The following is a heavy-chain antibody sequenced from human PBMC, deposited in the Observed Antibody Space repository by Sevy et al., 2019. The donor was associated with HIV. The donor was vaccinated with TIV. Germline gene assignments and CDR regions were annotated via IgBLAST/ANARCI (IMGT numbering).Heavy chain of an antibody. CDR1: GFTFSSLW. Sequence: GGSLRLSCAASGFTFSSLWMSCVSQAPGRGLEWVVNINQDGSERYYVDFVKGRFSLSIDNAKNSLYLQMNSLRAEDTGVYYWARDSGDGHDYWGLGTLVTVSS. CDR2: INQDGSER. D-gene: IGHD1-26*01. V-gene: IGHV3-7*01. CDR3: ARDSGDGHDY. J-gene: IGHJ4*02.